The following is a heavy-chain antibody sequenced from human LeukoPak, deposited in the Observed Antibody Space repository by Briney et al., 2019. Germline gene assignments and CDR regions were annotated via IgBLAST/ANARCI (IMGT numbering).Heavy chain of an antibody. CDR2: VSGSGDRM. CDR3: ARDGGGWFSSGWSFFDY. D-gene: IGHD6-19*01. Sequence: ESGGSLRLSCAASGFTSSSYALNWVRQAPGKGLEWVATVSGSGDRMYHADSVKGRFTISRDNSKNTLYLQMNSLRAEDTALYYCARDGGGWFSSGWSFFDYWGQGTLVTASS. V-gene: IGHV3-23*01. CDR1: GFTSSSYA. J-gene: IGHJ4*02.